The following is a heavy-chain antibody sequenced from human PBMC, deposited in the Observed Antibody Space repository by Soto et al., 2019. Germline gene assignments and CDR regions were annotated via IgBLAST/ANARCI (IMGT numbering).Heavy chain of an antibody. V-gene: IGHV1-69*12. J-gene: IGHJ6*02. Sequence: QVQLVQSGAEVKKPGSSVKVSCKASGGTFSSYAISWVRQAPGQGLEWMGGIIPIFGTADYAQKFQGRVTITADGSTSTAYMELSSLRSEDTAGYYCASPPIVATIVNYYYGMDVWGQGTTVTVSS. CDR2: IIPIFGTA. D-gene: IGHD5-12*01. CDR3: ASPPIVATIVNYYYGMDV. CDR1: GGTFSSYA.